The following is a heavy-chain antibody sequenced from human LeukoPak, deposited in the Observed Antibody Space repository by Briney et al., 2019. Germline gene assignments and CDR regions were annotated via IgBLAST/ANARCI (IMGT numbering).Heavy chain of an antibody. J-gene: IGHJ4*02. V-gene: IGHV3-48*03. Sequence: PGGSLRLSCAASGFTFCSHEMNWVRQAPGKGLEWVSYISSSGSAKYYADSVKGRFTISRDNAKNSLDLQMNSLRAEDTAVYYCARAAHYDSSGYYRPDYWGQGTLVTVSS. D-gene: IGHD3-22*01. CDR1: GFTFCSHE. CDR2: ISSSGSAK. CDR3: ARAAHYDSSGYYRPDY.